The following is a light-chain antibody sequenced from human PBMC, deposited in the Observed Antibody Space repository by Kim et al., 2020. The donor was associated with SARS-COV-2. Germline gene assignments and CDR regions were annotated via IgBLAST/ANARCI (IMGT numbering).Light chain of an antibody. J-gene: IGKJ4*01. V-gene: IGKV3-11*01. CDR3: QQRSKWEFS. CDR2: DTS. Sequence: LSPGDSATLSCRASQSVTTHLAWYQQKPGQAPTLLSQDTSHRAAGIPDRFSGRGSGTDFILTISSLEPEDFAVYYCQQRSKWEFSFGGGTKVDIK. CDR1: QSVTTH.